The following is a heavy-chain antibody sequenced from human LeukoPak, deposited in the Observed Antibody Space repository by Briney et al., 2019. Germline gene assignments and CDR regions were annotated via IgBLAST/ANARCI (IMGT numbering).Heavy chain of an antibody. J-gene: IGHJ4*02. CDR2: IYTIGST. D-gene: IGHD5-18*01. CDR1: GGSISSYY. CDR3: ARWIQLWSTFDY. V-gene: IGHV4-4*08. Sequence: SETLSLTCTVSGGSISSYYWSWIRQPPGKGLEWIGYIYTIGSTNYNPSLKSRVTISVDTSQNQFSLKLTSVTAADTAVYYCARWIQLWSTFDYWGQGTLVTVSA.